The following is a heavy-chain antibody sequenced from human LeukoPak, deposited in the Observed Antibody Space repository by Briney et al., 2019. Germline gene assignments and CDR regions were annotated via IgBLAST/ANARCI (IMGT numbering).Heavy chain of an antibody. V-gene: IGHV3-7*03. D-gene: IGHD3-3*01. CDR2: IKQDGSEK. CDR3: ARDLGDFWSGFYGMDV. CDR1: GFTFSSYW. Sequence: GGSLRLSCAASGFTFSSYWMSWVRQAPGKGLEWVASIKQDGSEKYYVDSVKGRFTISRDNAKNSLYLQMNSLRAEDTAVYYCARDLGDFWSGFYGMDVWGQGTTVTVSS. J-gene: IGHJ6*02.